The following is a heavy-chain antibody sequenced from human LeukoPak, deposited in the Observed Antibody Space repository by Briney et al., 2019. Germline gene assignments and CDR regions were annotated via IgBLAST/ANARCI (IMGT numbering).Heavy chain of an antibody. D-gene: IGHD6-13*01. CDR2: INWNGGST. Sequence: GGSLRLSCAASGFTFDDYGMSWVRQAPGKGLEWVSGINWNGGSTGYADSVKGRFTISRDNAKNSLYLQMNSLRAEDTALNYCARAGSSSWYWLDVWGKGTTVTVSS. V-gene: IGHV3-20*04. J-gene: IGHJ6*04. CDR3: ARAGSSSWYWLDV. CDR1: GFTFDDYG.